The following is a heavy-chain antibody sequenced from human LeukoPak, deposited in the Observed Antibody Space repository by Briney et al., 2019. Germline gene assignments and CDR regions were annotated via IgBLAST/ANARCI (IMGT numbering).Heavy chain of an antibody. CDR3: ARGKFGNWGQYYYYGMDV. V-gene: IGHV4-59*01. J-gene: IGHJ6*02. CDR2: IYYSGST. D-gene: IGHD7-27*01. Sequence: SETLSLTCTVSGGSISSYYWSWIRQPPGKGLEWIGYIYYSGSTNYNPSLKSRVTISVDTSKNQFSLKLSSVTAADTAVYYCARGKFGNWGQYYYYGMDVWGQGTTVTVSS. CDR1: GGSISSYY.